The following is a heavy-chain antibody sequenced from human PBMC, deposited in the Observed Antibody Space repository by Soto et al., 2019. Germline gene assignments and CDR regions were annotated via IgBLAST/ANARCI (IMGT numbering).Heavy chain of an antibody. CDR3: ARESEDLTSNFDY. V-gene: IGHV3-11*06. CDR1: NFIFSDYY. Sequence: QVLLVESGGGLVRPGGSLRLSCSASNFIFSDYYMSWIRQAPGKGLEWVSYISSTTNYIYYGDSMKGRFTISRDNAKNSRYLEMNSLRAEDTAVYYCARESEDLTSNFDYWGQGTLVTVSS. CDR2: ISSTTNYI. J-gene: IGHJ4*02.